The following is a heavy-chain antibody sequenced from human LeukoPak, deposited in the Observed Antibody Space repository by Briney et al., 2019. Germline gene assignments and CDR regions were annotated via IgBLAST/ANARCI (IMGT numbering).Heavy chain of an antibody. Sequence: PSETLSLTCSVSGGSISSSRSYWGWIRQTPGKGLEWVGSIYYNGDTYYNPSFKSRVSMSVDTSKNQFSLKLSSVTAADTAVYSCARGSVRGEFDPWGQGTLVTVSS. J-gene: IGHJ5*02. CDR2: IYYNGDT. V-gene: IGHV4-39*07. CDR3: ARGSVRGEFDP. CDR1: GGSISSSRSY. D-gene: IGHD3-10*01.